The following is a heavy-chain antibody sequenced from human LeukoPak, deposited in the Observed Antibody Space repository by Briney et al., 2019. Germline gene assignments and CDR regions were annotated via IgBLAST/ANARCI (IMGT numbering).Heavy chain of an antibody. V-gene: IGHV1-3*01. CDR2: INAGNGNT. CDR3: AIPGYSYGDFDY. D-gene: IGHD5-18*01. J-gene: IGHJ4*02. Sequence: ASVTVSCTASGYTFTSYAMHWVRQAPGQRLEWMGWINAGNGNTKYSQKFQGRVTITRDTSASTAYMELSSLRSEDTAVYYCAIPGYSYGDFDYWGQGTLVTVSS. CDR1: GYTFTSYA.